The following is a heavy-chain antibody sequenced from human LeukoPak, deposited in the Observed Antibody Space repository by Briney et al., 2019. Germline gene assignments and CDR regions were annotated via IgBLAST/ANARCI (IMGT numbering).Heavy chain of an antibody. V-gene: IGHV1-2*06. J-gene: IGHJ5*02. CDR2: INPNSGGT. CDR3: ARGYCSGGSCYYRVNWFGP. Sequence: GASVKVSCKASEYTFTGYYMHWVRQAPGQGLEWMGRINPNSGGTNYAQKFQGRVTMTRNTSISTAYMELSSLRSEDTAVYYCARGYCSGGSCYYRVNWFGPWGQGTLVTVSS. CDR1: EYTFTGYY. D-gene: IGHD2-15*01.